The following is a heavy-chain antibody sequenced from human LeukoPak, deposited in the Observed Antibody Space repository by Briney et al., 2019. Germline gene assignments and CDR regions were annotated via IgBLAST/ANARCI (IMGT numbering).Heavy chain of an antibody. J-gene: IGHJ4*02. CDR2: ISLYNGNT. V-gene: IGHV1-18*01. CDR3: ARDEDHNPLVH. Sequence: GASVKVSCKFSSYTFTTSGISWVRQAPGQGLEWMGWISLYNGNTKYAQKLQGRVTMTTETSTDTAHMELRSLRSDDTAVYYCARDEDHNPLVHWGQGTLVTVSS. CDR1: SYTFTTSG.